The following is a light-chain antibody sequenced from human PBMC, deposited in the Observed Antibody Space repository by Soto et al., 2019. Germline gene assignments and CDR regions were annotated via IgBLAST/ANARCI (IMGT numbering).Light chain of an antibody. CDR1: QGISSW. V-gene: IGKV1-12*01. J-gene: IGKJ5*01. CDR3: QQANSFPRT. CDR2: AAS. Sequence: RKSEAPAYGVDWGGGRITNAGRASQGISSWLAWYQQKPGKAPKLLIYAASSLQSGVPSRFSGSGSGTDVTRPRGRLQPEDFATYYCQQANSFPRTCGQGTRLEIK.